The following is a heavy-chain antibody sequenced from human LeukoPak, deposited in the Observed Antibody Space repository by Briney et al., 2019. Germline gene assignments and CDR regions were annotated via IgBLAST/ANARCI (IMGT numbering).Heavy chain of an antibody. D-gene: IGHD1-14*01. V-gene: IGHV3-74*03. CDR2: INGDGRRI. J-gene: IGHJ4*02. Sequence: GGSLRLSCAASGFTFSSHWMHWVRQVPGKGLVWVSRINGDGRRITYADSVKGRFTISRDNAKNTLFLQMDSLRAEDTALYYCARDRPDGRTSFDYWGLGTPVTVSS. CDR3: ARDRPDGRTSFDY. CDR1: GFTFSSHW.